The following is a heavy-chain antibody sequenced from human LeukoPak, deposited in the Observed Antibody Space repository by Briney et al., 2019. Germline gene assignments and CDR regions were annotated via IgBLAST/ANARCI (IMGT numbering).Heavy chain of an antibody. CDR1: GGTFSGYA. CDR2: IIPILGIA. Sequence: SVKVSCKASGGTFSGYAISWVRQAPGQGLEWMGRIIPILGIANYAQKFQGRVTITADKSTSTAYMELSSLRSEDTAVYYCAHHIAAAGSPLDYWGQGTLVTVSS. J-gene: IGHJ4*02. D-gene: IGHD6-13*01. CDR3: AHHIAAAGSPLDY. V-gene: IGHV1-69*04.